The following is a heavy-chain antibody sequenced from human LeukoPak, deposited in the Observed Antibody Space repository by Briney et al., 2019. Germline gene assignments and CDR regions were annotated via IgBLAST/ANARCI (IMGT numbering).Heavy chain of an antibody. Sequence: ASVKVSCKAFGYTFSSHAMNWVRQAPGQGLELMGWISTNTGIPTYVQGFAGRFVFSLDTSVTTAYLQITSLKAEDAAVYYCARDLVSAGFDIWGQGTMVTVSS. CDR1: GYTFSSHA. CDR3: ARDLVSAGFDI. V-gene: IGHV7-4-1*02. D-gene: IGHD6-6*01. CDR2: ISTNTGIP. J-gene: IGHJ3*02.